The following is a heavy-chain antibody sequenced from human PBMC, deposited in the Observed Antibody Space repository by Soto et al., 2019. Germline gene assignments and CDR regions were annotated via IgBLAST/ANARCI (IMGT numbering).Heavy chain of an antibody. D-gene: IGHD3-22*01. Sequence: TSETLSLTCTVSGGSISSYYWSWIRQPPGKGLEWIGYIYYSGSTNYNPSLKSRVTISVDTPKNQFSLKLSSVTAADTAVYYCARERLTSYYYYGMDVWGQGTTVAVSS. CDR2: IYYSGST. V-gene: IGHV4-59*01. CDR3: ARERLTSYYYYGMDV. J-gene: IGHJ6*02. CDR1: GGSISSYY.